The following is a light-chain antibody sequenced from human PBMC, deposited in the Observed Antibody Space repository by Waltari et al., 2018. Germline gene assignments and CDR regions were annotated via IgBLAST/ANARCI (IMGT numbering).Light chain of an antibody. J-gene: IGKJ2*01. V-gene: IGKV4-1*01. CDR3: QQYYSTPT. Sequence: DIVMTQSPDSLAVSLGERATINCKSSQSVLYSSNNKNYLAWYQQKPGQPPKLLIYWASTRESGVPDRVSGSGSETDFTLTVSSLQAEYVAVYYCQQYYSTPTFGQGTKLEIK. CDR1: QSVLYSSNNKNY. CDR2: WAS.